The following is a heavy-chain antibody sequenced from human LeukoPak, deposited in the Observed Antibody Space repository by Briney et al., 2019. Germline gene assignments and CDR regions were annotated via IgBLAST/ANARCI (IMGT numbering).Heavy chain of an antibody. CDR2: ITPETGAT. CDR3: ARDDRESGGMDV. CDR1: GYIFTGNF. V-gene: IGHV1-2*02. Sequence: ASLKVSCTASGYIFTGNFIHWVRQAPGQGLEWMGWITPETGATDDAEKLQGRVTLTRDTSITTAYMQLTRLTSDHTAVYCCARDDRESGGMDVWPQSTAVSVSS. J-gene: IGHJ6*01.